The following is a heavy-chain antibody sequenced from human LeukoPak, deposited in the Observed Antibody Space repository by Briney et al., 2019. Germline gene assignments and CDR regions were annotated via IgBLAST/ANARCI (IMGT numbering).Heavy chain of an antibody. CDR2: ISGSGGST. D-gene: IGHD5-12*01. CDR3: AKKQGGIIVATTLHYYYGMAV. Sequence: GGSLRLSCAASGFTFSSYAMSWVRQAPGKGLEWVSAISGSGGSTYYADSVKGRFTISRDNSKNTLYLQMNSLRAEDTAVYYCAKKQGGIIVATTLHYYYGMAVWGQGTTVTVSS. J-gene: IGHJ6*02. V-gene: IGHV3-23*01. CDR1: GFTFSSYA.